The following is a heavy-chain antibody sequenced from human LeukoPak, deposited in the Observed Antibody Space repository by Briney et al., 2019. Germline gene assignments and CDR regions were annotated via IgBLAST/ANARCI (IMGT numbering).Heavy chain of an antibody. CDR1: GYSISSGYY. CDR2: IYHSGGT. Sequence: SETLSLTCAVSGYSISSGYYWGWIRQPPGKGLEWIGSIYHSGGTYYNPSPKGRVTISVATSKDQFSLKLSFVTAADTAVYYCASLYDYVWGSYRYSYRVDYWGQGTLVTVSS. CDR3: ASLYDYVWGSYRYSYRVDY. V-gene: IGHV4-38-2*01. D-gene: IGHD3-16*02. J-gene: IGHJ4*02.